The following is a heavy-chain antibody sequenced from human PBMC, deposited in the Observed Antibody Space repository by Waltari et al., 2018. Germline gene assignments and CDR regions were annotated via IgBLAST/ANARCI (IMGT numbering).Heavy chain of an antibody. CDR3: ASCSRYRSGAGGYFDF. V-gene: IGHV3-48*03. D-gene: IGHD5-18*01. CDR1: GFSLRNLE. CDR2: INGSGLSI. J-gene: IGHJ4*02. Sequence: EVQLVASGGGLVQPGGSLRLTCAASGFSLRNLEINYFRQAPGKALMRILYINGSGLSIVYEGSAKARFTSSRDNANKSLHPQVNGLCDEELAVYYCASCSRYRSGAGGYFDFWGQGTPVTVSS.